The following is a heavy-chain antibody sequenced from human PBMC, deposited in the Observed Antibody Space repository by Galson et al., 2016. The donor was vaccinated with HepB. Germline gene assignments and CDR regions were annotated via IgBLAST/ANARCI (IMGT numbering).Heavy chain of an antibody. D-gene: IGHD1-26*01. J-gene: IGHJ4*02. CDR2: IYAGDSDT. Sequence: QSGAEVKKPGESLKISCKGFGYTFTSYWIAWVRQLPGKGLEWMGIIYAGDSDTKYGPSFQGQVTISVDKSISTAYLQWNSLKASDSAMYYCARQSRYLWEPAGYWGQGTLLTVSS. CDR3: ARQSRYLWEPAGY. CDR1: GYTFTSYW. V-gene: IGHV5-51*01.